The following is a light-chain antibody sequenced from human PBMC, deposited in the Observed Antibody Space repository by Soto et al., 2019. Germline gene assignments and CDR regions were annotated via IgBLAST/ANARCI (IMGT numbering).Light chain of an antibody. Sequence: SYELTQPPSVSVAPGKTAKMACGGDNIGSKSVHWYQQMPGQAPVLVIYYEIDRPSGIPERFSGSNSGNTATLTISRVEAGDEADYYCHVWDSDSDHPVFGGGTKLTVL. CDR3: HVWDSDSDHPV. V-gene: IGLV3-21*01. J-gene: IGLJ2*01. CDR2: YEI. CDR1: NIGSKS.